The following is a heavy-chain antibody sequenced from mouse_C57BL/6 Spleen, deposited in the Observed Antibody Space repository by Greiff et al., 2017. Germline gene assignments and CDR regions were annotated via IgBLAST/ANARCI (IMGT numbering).Heavy chain of an antibody. CDR1: GFTFSSYG. D-gene: IGHD4-1*01. V-gene: IGHV5-6*01. J-gene: IGHJ2*01. Sequence: DVQLVESGGDLVKPGGSLKLSCAASGFTFSSYGMSWVRQTPDKRLEWVATISSGGSYTYYPDSVKGRFTISRDNAKNTLYLQMSSLKSEDSAMYYCATRGGGTYFDYWGQGTTLTVSS. CDR3: ATRGGGTYFDY. CDR2: ISSGGSYT.